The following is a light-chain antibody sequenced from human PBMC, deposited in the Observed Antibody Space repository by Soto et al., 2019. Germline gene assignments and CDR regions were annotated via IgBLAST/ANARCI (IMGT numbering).Light chain of an antibody. CDR1: QSVSSN. J-gene: IGKJ1*01. V-gene: IGKV3-15*01. Sequence: EIVMTQSPATLSVSPGERATLSCRASQSVSSNLAWYQQKPGQAPRLLIYVASTRATGIPARFSGSGSGTEFTLTISSLQSEDLAVYYCQQYNNWPPMAFGQGTKVEIK. CDR2: VAS. CDR3: QQYNNWPPMA.